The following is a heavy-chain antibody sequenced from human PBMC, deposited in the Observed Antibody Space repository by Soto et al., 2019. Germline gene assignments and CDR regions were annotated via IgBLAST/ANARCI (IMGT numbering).Heavy chain of an antibody. V-gene: IGHV4-39*01. J-gene: IGHJ4*02. CDR3: ARMGYATGWYHFDY. D-gene: IGHD2-8*01. CDR2: IYFRGST. CDR1: GGAISSGTNY. Sequence: QLHLQESGPGLVEPSETLSLTCSVSGGAISSGTNYWGWVRRAPGKGLEWIGNIYFRGSTYYNPSLKRRVTTARATSKDQFPPTLRSVTAADTAVYYCARMGYATGWYHFDYWGQGALVTVSS.